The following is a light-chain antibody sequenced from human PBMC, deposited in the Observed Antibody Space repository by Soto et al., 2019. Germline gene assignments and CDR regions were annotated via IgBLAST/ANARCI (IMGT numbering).Light chain of an antibody. V-gene: IGLV1-40*01. CDR2: DNT. Sequence: QSALTQPASVSGSPGQSITISCTGSRSNIGAGYAVHWYQQLPGTAPKLLIYDNTNRPSGVPDRFSASESGTSASLAITGLQSEDEADYYCQSYDTSLSASVFGGGTKLTVL. J-gene: IGLJ2*01. CDR3: QSYDTSLSASV. CDR1: RSNIGAGYA.